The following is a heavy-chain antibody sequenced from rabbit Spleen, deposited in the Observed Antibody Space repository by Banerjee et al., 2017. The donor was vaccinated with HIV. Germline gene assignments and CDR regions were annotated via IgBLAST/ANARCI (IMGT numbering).Heavy chain of an antibody. CDR3: ARGSAAMTMVITGYYLNL. CDR1: GFSFSNNYI. Sequence: QEQLVESGGGLVQPGGSLALTCTASGFSFSNNYIMCWVRQAPGKGLEWIGCIRIGGSAYYASWAKGRFTISKTSSTTVTLQMTSLTAADTATYFCARGSAAMTMVITGYYLNLWGPGTLVTVS. D-gene: IGHD2-1*01. CDR2: IRIGGSA. J-gene: IGHJ4*01. V-gene: IGHV1S45*01.